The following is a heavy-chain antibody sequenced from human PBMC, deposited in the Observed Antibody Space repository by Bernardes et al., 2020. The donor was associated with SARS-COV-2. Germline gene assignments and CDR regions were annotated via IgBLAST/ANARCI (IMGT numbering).Heavy chain of an antibody. J-gene: IGHJ4*02. CDR1: GFTVSSNY. V-gene: IGHV3-53*01. CDR3: ARDPQGNGWFGESYG. D-gene: IGHD3-10*01. CDR2: IYSGGST. Sequence: GGSLRLSCAASGFTVSSNYMSWVRQAPGKGLEWVSVIYSGGSTYYADSVKGRFTISRDNSKNTLYLQMNSLRAEDTAVYYCARDPQGNGWFGESYGWGQGTLVTVSS.